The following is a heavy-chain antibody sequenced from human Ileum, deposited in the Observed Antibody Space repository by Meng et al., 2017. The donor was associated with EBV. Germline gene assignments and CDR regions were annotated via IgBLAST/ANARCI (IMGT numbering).Heavy chain of an antibody. D-gene: IGHD1-26*01. CDR2: MYPTGPT. Sequence: APAPELVKPSRTSALTCPVPGGSISSDYWWSGVRQSPEKGLEWIGEMYPTGPTYYNPSLKGRVSISIDKSKNQLSLKLNSVTAADTAVYYCVRGGTYYLSYWGQGSLVTVSS. J-gene: IGHJ4*02. CDR3: VRGGTYYLSY. V-gene: IGHV4-4*02. CDR1: GGSISSDYW.